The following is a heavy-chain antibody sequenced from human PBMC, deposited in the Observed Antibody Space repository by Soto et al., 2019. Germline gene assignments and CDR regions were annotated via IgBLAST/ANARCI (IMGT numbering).Heavy chain of an antibody. CDR2: IYYSGST. CDR3: AGHGGLPAVNNDAFDI. D-gene: IGHD2-2*01. Sequence: QVQLQESGPGLVKPSQTLSLTCTVSGGSISSGDYYWSWIRQPPGKGLEWIGYIYYSGSTYYNPSLKSRVTISVDTSKNQFSLKLSSVTAADTAVYYCAGHGGLPAVNNDAFDIWGQGTMVTVSS. CDR1: GGSISSGDYY. J-gene: IGHJ3*02. V-gene: IGHV4-30-4*01.